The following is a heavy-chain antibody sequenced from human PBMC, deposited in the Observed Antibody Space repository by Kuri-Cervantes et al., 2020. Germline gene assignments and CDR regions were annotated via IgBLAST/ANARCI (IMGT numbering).Heavy chain of an antibody. J-gene: IGHJ3*02. V-gene: IGHV4-59*01. CDR2: IYYSGST. Sequence: SCTVSGGSISSYYWSWIRQPPGKGLEWIGYIYYSGSTNYNPSLKSRVTISVDTSKNQSSLKLSSVTAADTAVYYCARTNDAFDIWGQGTMVTVSS. CDR3: ARTNDAFDI. CDR1: GGSISSYY.